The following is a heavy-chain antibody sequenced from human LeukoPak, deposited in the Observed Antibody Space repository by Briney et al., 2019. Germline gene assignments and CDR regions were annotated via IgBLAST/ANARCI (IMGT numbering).Heavy chain of an antibody. CDR2: FDPEDGET. J-gene: IGHJ1*01. V-gene: IGHV1-24*01. Sequence: ASVKVSCKVSGYTLTELSMHWVRQAPGKGLEWMGGFDPEDGETIYAQKFQGRVTMTEDTSTDTAYMELSRLRSDDTAVYYCAQGPTTEYSSSFRWFAHWGQGTLVTVSS. D-gene: IGHD6-6*01. CDR3: AQGPTTEYSSSFRWFAH. CDR1: GYTLTELS.